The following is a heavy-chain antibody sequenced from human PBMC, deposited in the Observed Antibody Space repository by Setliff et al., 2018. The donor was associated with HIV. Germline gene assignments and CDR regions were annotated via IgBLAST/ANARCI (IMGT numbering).Heavy chain of an antibody. CDR2: IYTSGST. CDR1: GASISRSSYY. Sequence: LSLTCTVSGASISRSSYYWGWIRQPPGKGLEWIGSIYTSGSTNYNPSLKSRVTISVDTSKNQLSLKLSSVTAADAAVYYCARESYFYYFDYWGQGTLVTVSS. V-gene: IGHV4-39*07. CDR3: ARESYFYYFDY. D-gene: IGHD3-10*01. J-gene: IGHJ4*02.